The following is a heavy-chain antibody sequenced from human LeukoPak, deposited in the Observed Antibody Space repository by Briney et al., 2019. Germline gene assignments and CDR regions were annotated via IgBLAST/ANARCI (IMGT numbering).Heavy chain of an antibody. V-gene: IGHV4-61*02. CDR1: GGSISSGNYY. CDR3: ARDRHDFWSAYPPADYYYYMDV. J-gene: IGHJ6*03. D-gene: IGHD3-3*01. CDR2: IYSSGST. Sequence: SQTLSLTCTVSGGSISSGNYYWSWIRQPAGKRLEWIGRIYSSGSTNYNPSLKSRVTISEDTSKNQFSLKLSSVTAADTAVYYCARDRHDFWSAYPPADYYYYMDVWGKGTTVTVSS.